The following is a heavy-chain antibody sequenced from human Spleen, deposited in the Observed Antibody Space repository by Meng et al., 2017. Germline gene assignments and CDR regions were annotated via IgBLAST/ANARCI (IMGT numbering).Heavy chain of an antibody. CDR1: GFTFTDHW. CDR2: INPDGSKP. CDR3: TNDRLNH. D-gene: IGHD1-1*01. V-gene: IGHV3-74*01. J-gene: IGHJ1*01. Sequence: GGSLRLSCAGSGFTFTDHWMHWVRQGPGKGLVWVSRINPDGSKPTYADSVKGRFTISRDNAKNTVYLQMNSLRAEDTAVYYCTNDRLNHWGQGALVTVSS.